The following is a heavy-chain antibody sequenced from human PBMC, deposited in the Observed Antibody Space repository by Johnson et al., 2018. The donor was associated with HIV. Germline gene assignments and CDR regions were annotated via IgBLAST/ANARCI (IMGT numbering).Heavy chain of an antibody. J-gene: IGHJ3*02. D-gene: IGHD4-17*01. Sequence: VQLVESGGGVVQPGRSLRLSCAASGFTFSAYWMTWVRQAPGKGLEWVAKIKQDGREKYYVDSVKGRFTISRDNAKNSLYLQMNSLRAEDTAVYYCARDSTPWGGDYVGYAFDIWGRGTMVTVSS. CDR1: GFTFSAYW. V-gene: IGHV3-7*01. CDR2: IKQDGREK. CDR3: ARDSTPWGGDYVGYAFDI.